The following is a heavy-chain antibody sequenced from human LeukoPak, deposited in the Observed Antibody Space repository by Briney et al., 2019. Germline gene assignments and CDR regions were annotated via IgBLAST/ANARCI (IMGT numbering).Heavy chain of an antibody. CDR1: GGSISIGSYY. CDR2: IYTSGST. J-gene: IGHJ3*02. V-gene: IGHV4-61*02. D-gene: IGHD3-10*01. Sequence: SQTLSLTCTVSGGSISIGSYYWSWIRQPAGKGLEWIGRIYTSGSTNYNPSLKSRVTISVDTSKNQFSLKLSSVTAADTAVYYCASYKGKDAFDIWGQGTMVTVSS. CDR3: ASYKGKDAFDI.